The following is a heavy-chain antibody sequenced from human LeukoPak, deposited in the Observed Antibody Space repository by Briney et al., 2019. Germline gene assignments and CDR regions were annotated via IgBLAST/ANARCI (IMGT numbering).Heavy chain of an antibody. CDR1: GFTFSSYA. CDR2: ISYDGSNK. V-gene: IGHV3-30-3*01. J-gene: IGHJ4*02. Sequence: PGRSLRLSCAASGFTFSSYAMHWVRQAPGKGLEWVAVISYDGSNKYYADSVKGRFTISRDNSKNTLYLQMNSLRAEDTAVYYCARGVSIAVAGSFVYWGQGTLVTVSS. CDR3: ARGVSIAVAGSFVY. D-gene: IGHD6-19*01.